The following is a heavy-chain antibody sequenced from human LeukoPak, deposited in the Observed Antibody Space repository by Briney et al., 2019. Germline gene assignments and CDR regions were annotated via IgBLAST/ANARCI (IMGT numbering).Heavy chain of an antibody. CDR1: GFTFSSYS. CDR2: IYSGGST. CDR3: ARGTYYDSSGYYYYFDY. Sequence: GGSLRLSCAASGFTFSSYSMNWVRQAPGKGLEWVSVIYSGGSTYYADSVKGRFTISRDNSKNTLYLQMNSLRAEDTAVYYCARGTYYDSSGYYYYFDYWGQGTLVTVSS. D-gene: IGHD3-22*01. V-gene: IGHV3-53*01. J-gene: IGHJ4*02.